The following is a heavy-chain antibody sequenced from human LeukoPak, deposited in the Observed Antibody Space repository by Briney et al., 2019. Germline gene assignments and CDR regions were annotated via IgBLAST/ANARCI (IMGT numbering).Heavy chain of an antibody. V-gene: IGHV3-74*01. CDR2: INGAGSST. CDR1: GFTFSSHW. J-gene: IGHJ4*02. Sequence: PGGSLRLSCAASGFTFSSHWMHWVRQAPGKGLVWVSRINGAGSSTSYADSVKGRFTVSRDNAKNTLNLQMNSLRAEDTAVYYCTSGSGWYSPDYWGQGTLVTVSS. D-gene: IGHD6-19*01. CDR3: TSGSGWYSPDY.